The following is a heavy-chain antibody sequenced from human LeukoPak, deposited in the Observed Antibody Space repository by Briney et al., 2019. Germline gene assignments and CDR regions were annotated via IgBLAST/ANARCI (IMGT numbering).Heavy chain of an antibody. CDR3: ARGYSGYGPHDY. CDR2: ISAYNGHT. Sequence: GASVKVSCKASGGTFSSYAISWVRQAPGQGLEWMGWISAYNGHTNYAQKVQGRVTMTTDTSTSTAYMELRSLRSDDTAVYYCARGYSGYGPHDYWGQGTLVTVSP. CDR1: GGTFSSYA. J-gene: IGHJ4*02. V-gene: IGHV1-18*01. D-gene: IGHD5-12*01.